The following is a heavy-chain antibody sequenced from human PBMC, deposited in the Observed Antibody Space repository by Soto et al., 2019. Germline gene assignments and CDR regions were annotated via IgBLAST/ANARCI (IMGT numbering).Heavy chain of an antibody. V-gene: IGHV3-7*01. CDR2: IKQDGSEK. D-gene: IGHD4-17*01. Sequence: EVQLVESGGGLVQPGGSLRLSCAASGFTFSIHWMSWVRQAPGNGLEWVANIKQDGSEKNYVDSVKGRFTISRDNAKNSLYLQMNSLRADDTAVYFCARDSDYGEDYNHGMDVWGQGTTVTVSS. CDR3: ARDSDYGEDYNHGMDV. CDR1: GFTFSIHW. J-gene: IGHJ6*02.